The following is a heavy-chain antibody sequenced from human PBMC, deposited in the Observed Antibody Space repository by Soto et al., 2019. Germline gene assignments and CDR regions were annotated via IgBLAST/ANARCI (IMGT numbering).Heavy chain of an antibody. D-gene: IGHD5-12*01. V-gene: IGHV4-34*01. CDR2: INHSGST. CDR3: ARWTRAFPPGGYSGYDSVIPPNSSYYYMDV. CDR1: GGSISSYY. J-gene: IGHJ6*03. Sequence: SGTLSLTCTVSGGSISSYYWSWIRQPPGKGLEWIGEINHSGSTNYNPSLKRRVTISVDTSKNQFSLKRGSVTAADTAVYYCARWTRAFPPGGYSGYDSVIPPNSSYYYMDVWGNGTTVTVSS.